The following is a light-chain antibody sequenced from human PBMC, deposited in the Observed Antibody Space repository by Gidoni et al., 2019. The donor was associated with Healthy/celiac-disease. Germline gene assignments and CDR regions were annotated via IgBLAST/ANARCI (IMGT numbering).Light chain of an antibody. V-gene: IGLV3-1*01. CDR1: KLGDKY. CDR3: QAWDSSTVV. CDR2: QDS. J-gene: IGLJ2*01. Sequence: SYELTQPPSVSVSPGQTASITCSGDKLGDKYACWYQQKPGQPPVLVIYQDSKQPPEIPERFSGSNSGYTATLTISGTQAMDEADYYCQAWDSSTVVFGGGTKLTVL.